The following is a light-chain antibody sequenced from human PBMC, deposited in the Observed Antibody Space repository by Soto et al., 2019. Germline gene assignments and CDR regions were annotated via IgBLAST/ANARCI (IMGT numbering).Light chain of an antibody. Sequence: EILLTQSPATLSVSPGERATLSCGASQSVRTYLDWYQQKPGEGPGLLIYDASNRATGIPARLSGSGYGTDLTITISSIENEDFEVYYCQQRKTWTQTFGRGTKVDI. J-gene: IGKJ1*01. V-gene: IGKV3-11*01. CDR3: QQRKTWTQT. CDR2: DAS. CDR1: QSVRTY.